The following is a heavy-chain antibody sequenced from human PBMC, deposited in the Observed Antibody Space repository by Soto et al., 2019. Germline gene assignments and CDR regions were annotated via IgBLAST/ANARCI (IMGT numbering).Heavy chain of an antibody. CDR3: AKLERFEN. Sequence: GGSLRLSCAASGFTFSNYVMNWVRRAPGKGLEWVSTIGVSGTSTHYADSVKGRFTISRDNSKNTLYLQMNSLSAEDTAVYYCAKLERFENWSQGTLVTVSS. V-gene: IGHV3-23*01. CDR2: IGVSGTST. J-gene: IGHJ5*02. CDR1: GFTFSNYV.